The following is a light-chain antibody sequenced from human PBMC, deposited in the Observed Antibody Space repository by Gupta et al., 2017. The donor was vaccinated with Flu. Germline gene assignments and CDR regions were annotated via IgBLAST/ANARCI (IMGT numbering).Light chain of an antibody. CDR3: QQTDSSLPT. CDR2: AAS. V-gene: IGKV1-39*01. CDR1: RSISNY. Sequence: DIQMTQSPASLSASVGDTVTITCRSSRSISNYLNWYQQTAGRAPKLLIFAASGLEGGVPSRFRGSGSGTDFTLTINGLQPEDFATYYCQQTDSSLPTFGQGTKVEIK. J-gene: IGKJ1*01.